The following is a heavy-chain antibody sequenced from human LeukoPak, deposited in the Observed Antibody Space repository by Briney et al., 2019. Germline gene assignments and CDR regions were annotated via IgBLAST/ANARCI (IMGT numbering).Heavy chain of an antibody. CDR3: AKDIYGSGSYYPDY. CDR1: GFTFSSYE. CDR2: ISSSGSTI. Sequence: PGGSLRLSCAASGFTFSSYEMNWVRQAPGKGLEWVSYISSSGSTIYYVDSVKGRFTISRDNAKNSLYLQMNSLRAEDTAVYYCAKDIYGSGSYYPDYWGQGTLVTVSS. D-gene: IGHD3-10*01. V-gene: IGHV3-48*03. J-gene: IGHJ4*02.